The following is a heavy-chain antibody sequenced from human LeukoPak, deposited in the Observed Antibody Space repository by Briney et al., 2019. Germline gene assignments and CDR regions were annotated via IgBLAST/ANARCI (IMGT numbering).Heavy chain of an antibody. J-gene: IGHJ4*02. Sequence: TSETLSLTCTVSGDSISSYYWSWIRQPPGKGLEWIGYIYTSGGTNYIPSLKGRVTISIDTSKNQFSLKLSSVTAADTAVYYCARGNFKDDSSGYYYAFYGYWGQGTLVTVSS. D-gene: IGHD3-22*01. V-gene: IGHV4-4*09. CDR2: IYTSGGT. CDR1: GDSISSYY. CDR3: ARGNFKDDSSGYYYAFYGY.